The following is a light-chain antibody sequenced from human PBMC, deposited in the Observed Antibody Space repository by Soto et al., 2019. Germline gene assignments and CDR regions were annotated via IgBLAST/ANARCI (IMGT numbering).Light chain of an antibody. V-gene: IGKV1-5*01. CDR1: QNVRRW. CDR3: QQYDSYPLT. J-gene: IGKJ4*01. CDR2: DAS. Sequence: DIQMTQSPSSLSASVGDRVTITCRASQNVRRWLAWYQQKPGKAPKVLMYDASSLQSGVPPRFSGSGSGTDFTLTISSLQADDFATYYCQQYDSYPLTFCGGTKVEIK.